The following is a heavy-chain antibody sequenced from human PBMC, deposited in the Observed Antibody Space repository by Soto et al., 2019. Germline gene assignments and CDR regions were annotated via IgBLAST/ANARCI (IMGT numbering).Heavy chain of an antibody. CDR3: ARGLYCGGDCYKSAFDI. CDR1: VFTFSSYA. J-gene: IGHJ3*02. V-gene: IGHV3-30-3*01. CDR2: ISYDGSNK. D-gene: IGHD2-21*02. Sequence: PVGSLRLSCASSVFTFSSYAMHCVRHSPGKWLEWVAVISYDGSNKYYADSVKGRFTISRDNSKNTLYLQMNSLRAEDTAVYYCARGLYCGGDCYKSAFDIWGQGTMVIVSS.